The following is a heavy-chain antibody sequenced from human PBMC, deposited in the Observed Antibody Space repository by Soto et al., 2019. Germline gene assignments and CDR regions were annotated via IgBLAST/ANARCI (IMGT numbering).Heavy chain of an antibody. CDR3: ARVGHSGAYYYSDY. J-gene: IGHJ4*02. V-gene: IGHV4-31*03. D-gene: IGHD3-22*01. CDR1: RGSISSGGYY. Sequence: SETLSLTCTVSRGSISSGGYYWSWIRQSPGKGLEWIGYIFYNGNAYYNPSLKSRVTISVDTSKNQFSLKLSSVTAADTAVYFCARVGHSGAYYYSDYWGQGTLVTFSS. CDR2: IFYNGNA.